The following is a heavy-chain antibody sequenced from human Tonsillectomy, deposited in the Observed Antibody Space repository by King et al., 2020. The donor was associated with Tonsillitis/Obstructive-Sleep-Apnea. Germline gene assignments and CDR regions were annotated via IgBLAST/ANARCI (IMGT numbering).Heavy chain of an antibody. CDR1: GFSVSSSGVA. J-gene: IGHJ4*02. CDR3: AHSGDPYFDY. D-gene: IGHD2-21*01. Sequence: ITLKESGPTLVKPTQTLTLTCTFSGFSVSSSGVAVGWIRQPPGKALEWLALIYWDDTKHCSPSLRSRLTITKDTSKNQVVLTMTNMDPVDTATYYCAHSGDPYFDYWGQGTLVTVSS. V-gene: IGHV2-5*02. CDR2: IYWDDTK.